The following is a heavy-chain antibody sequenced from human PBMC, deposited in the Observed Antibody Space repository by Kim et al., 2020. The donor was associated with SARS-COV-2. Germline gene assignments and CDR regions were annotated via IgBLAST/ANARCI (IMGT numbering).Heavy chain of an antibody. J-gene: IGHJ3*01. D-gene: IGHD6-19*01. V-gene: IGHV4-39*01. Sequence: PSLNGRLPISVDTSKKQFSLKLGSVSAADTAMYYCARRNSGWNDAFDVWGQGTMVTVSS. CDR3: ARRNSGWNDAFDV.